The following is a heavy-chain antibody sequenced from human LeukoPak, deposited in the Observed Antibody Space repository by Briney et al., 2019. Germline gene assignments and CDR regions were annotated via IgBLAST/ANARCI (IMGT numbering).Heavy chain of an antibody. CDR1: GDSLSSNTAA. Sequence: SQTLSLTCAISGDSLSSNTAAGIWIRQSRSRGLEWLGRTYRTARWYNDYAVSVKSRITINPDTSKNQFSLQMSSVTPQDTAVYSWERDLPPWAGGVTGPFDYWGQGTLVTVSA. V-gene: IGHV6-1*01. CDR2: TYRTARWYN. D-gene: IGHD3-3*01. CDR3: ERDLPPWAGGVTGPFDY. J-gene: IGHJ4*02.